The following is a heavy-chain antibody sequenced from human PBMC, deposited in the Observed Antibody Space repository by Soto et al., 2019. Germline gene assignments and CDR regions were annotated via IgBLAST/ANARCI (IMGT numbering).Heavy chain of an antibody. V-gene: IGHV3-30-3*01. CDR3: ERGPLGGYWYFDL. CDR2: ISYDESNK. Sequence: QVQLVESGGGVVQPGRSLRLSCAASGFTFSSYAMHWVRQAPGKGLEWVAVISYDESNKYYADSVKGRFTISRDNSKNTLYLQMNSLRAEDTAVYYCERGPLGGYWYFDLWGRGTLVTVSS. D-gene: IGHD3-16*01. J-gene: IGHJ2*01. CDR1: GFTFSSYA.